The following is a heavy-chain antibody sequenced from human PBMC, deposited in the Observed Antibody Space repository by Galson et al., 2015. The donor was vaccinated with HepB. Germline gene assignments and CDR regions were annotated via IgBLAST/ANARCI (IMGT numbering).Heavy chain of an antibody. CDR1: GFTFSSYS. CDR3: ARGITMIVLDAFDI. J-gene: IGHJ3*02. V-gene: IGHV3-48*02. D-gene: IGHD3-22*01. CDR2: ISSSSSTI. Sequence: SLRLSCAASGFTFSSYSMNWVRQAPGKGLEWVSYISSSSSTIYYADSVKGRFTISRDNAKNSLYLQMNSLRDEDTAVYYCARGITMIVLDAFDIWGQGTMVTVSS.